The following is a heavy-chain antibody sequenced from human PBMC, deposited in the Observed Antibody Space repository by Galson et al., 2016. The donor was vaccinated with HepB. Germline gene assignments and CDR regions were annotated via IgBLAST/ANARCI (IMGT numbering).Heavy chain of an antibody. D-gene: IGHD2-21*02. J-gene: IGHJ3*02. CDR2: ISSYSANT. CDR3: ARVSPFCGNDCYLDAFDI. Sequence: SVKVSCKAAGYTFTTYDFTWVRQAPGQGLEWMGWISSYSANTTYAQKFQDRVTMTTDTSTSTAYMELRSLRADDTAVYYCARVSPFCGNDCYLDAFDIWGQGTKVTVSS. V-gene: IGHV1-18*01. CDR1: GYTFTTYD.